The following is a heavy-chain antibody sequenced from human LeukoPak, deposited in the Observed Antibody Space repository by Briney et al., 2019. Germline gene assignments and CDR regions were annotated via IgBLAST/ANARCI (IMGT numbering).Heavy chain of an antibody. CDR2: INVEGSRT. D-gene: IGHD3-3*01. V-gene: IGHV3-74*01. CDR3: VRSMSGRNDL. Sequence: PGGSLRLSCVGSGFTFSNYWVHWVRQAPGEGLVWVSRINVEGSRTDCADSVRGRFTISRDNVKNTLYLQMNSLTAEDTAVYYCVRSMSGRNDLWGQGTLVTVSS. CDR1: GFTFSNYW. J-gene: IGHJ5*02.